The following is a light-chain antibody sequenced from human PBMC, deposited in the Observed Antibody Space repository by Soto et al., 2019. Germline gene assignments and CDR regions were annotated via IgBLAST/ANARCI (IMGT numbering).Light chain of an antibody. CDR3: HQYATSPYT. CDR2: GAS. CDR1: QSLSNVF. Sequence: PGEGATLSCRASQSLSNVFLAWYQQKPGQAPRLLIYGASRRATGIPDRFSGSGSGTDFTLTISRLEPEDFAVYFCHQYATSPYTFGQGTQL. J-gene: IGKJ2*01. V-gene: IGKV3-20*01.